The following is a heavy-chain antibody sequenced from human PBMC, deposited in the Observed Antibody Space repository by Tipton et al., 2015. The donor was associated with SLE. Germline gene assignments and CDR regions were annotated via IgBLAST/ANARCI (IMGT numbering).Heavy chain of an antibody. CDR3: ARHSPNWFDP. CDR1: GGSFSGYY. J-gene: IGHJ5*02. Sequence: TLSLTCAVYGGSFSGYYWSWIRQHPGKGLEWIGYIYYSGSTYYNPSLKSRVTISVDTSKNHFSLKLSSVTAADTAVYYCARHSPNWFDPWGQGMLVTVSS. V-gene: IGHV4-59*08. CDR2: IYYSGST.